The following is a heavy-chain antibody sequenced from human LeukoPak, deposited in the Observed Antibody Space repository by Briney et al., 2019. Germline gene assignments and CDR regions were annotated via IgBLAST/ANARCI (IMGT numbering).Heavy chain of an antibody. J-gene: IGHJ4*02. D-gene: IGHD3-16*01. CDR3: ARSRYVHYFDY. CDR2: ISYDGSNK. Sequence: GGSLRLSCAASGFAFSNCAMHWVRQAPGKGLEWVAFISYDGSNKYYADSVKGRFTISRDNSKNTLYLQMNSLRAEDTAVYYCARSRYVHYFDYWGQGTLVTVSS. V-gene: IGHV3-30-3*01. CDR1: GFAFSNCA.